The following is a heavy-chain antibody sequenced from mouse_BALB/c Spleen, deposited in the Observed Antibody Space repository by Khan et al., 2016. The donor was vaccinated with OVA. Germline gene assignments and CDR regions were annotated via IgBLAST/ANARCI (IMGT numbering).Heavy chain of an antibody. J-gene: IGHJ4*01. CDR3: AKGPPYDGMNN. CDR1: GFTLTDYA. CDR2: IWAGGSR. Sequence: QVQLMESGAGLVAPSQCLDITCTASGFTLTDYAVSWIRQTPEKGLEWLGVIWAGGSRYYNSVLKSGLSISKDNSKSKVFLQVNSLQTDDTAMYYLAKGPPYDGMNNWGQGTSVTVSS. V-gene: IGHV2-6-5*01.